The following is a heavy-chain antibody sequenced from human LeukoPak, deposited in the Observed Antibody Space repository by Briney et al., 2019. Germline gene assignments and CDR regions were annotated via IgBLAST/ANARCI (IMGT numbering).Heavy chain of an antibody. V-gene: IGHV4-59*08. D-gene: IGHD3-10*01. Sequence: SEALSLTCTVSGRSISTYYWSWIRQPPGKGREWIGYIYYSGSANYNPSLKSRVTISVDTSKNQFSLKLTSVTAADTAVYYCARHGYGSGNFYRYNFDYWGQGTLVTVSS. CDR3: ARHGYGSGNFYRYNFDY. CDR2: IYYSGSA. J-gene: IGHJ4*02. CDR1: GRSISTYY.